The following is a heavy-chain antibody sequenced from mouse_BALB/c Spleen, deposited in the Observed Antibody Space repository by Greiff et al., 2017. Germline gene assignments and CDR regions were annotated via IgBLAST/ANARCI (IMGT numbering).Heavy chain of an antibody. D-gene: IGHD2-4*01. V-gene: IGHV5-6-5*01. J-gene: IGHJ3*01. Sequence: EVKLLESGGGLVKPGGSLKLSCAASGFTFSSYAMSWVRQTPEKRLEWVASISSGGSTYYPDSVKGRFTISRDNARNILYLQMSSLRSEDTAMYYCARGYYDYDRFAYWGQGTLVTVSA. CDR3: ARGYYDYDRFAY. CDR1: GFTFSSYA. CDR2: ISSGGST.